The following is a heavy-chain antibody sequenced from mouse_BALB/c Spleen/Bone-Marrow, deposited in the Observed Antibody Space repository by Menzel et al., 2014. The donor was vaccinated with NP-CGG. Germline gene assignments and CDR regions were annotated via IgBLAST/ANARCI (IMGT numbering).Heavy chain of an antibody. V-gene: IGHV7-3*02. CDR1: GFTFTDYY. D-gene: IGHD2-3*01. CDR2: IRNKANGYTT. J-gene: IGHJ3*01. CDR3: ARDERLLRFTY. Sequence: EVHLVESGGGLVQPGGSLRLSSATSGFTFTDYYMSWVRQPPGKALEWLGFIRNKANGYTTEYSASVRGRFTISRDNSQSILYLQMNTLRAEDSATYYCARDERLLRFTYWGQGTLVTVSA.